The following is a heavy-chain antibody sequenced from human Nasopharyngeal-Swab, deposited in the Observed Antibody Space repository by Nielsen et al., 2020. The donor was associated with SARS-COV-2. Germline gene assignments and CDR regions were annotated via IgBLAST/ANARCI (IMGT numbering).Heavy chain of an antibody. D-gene: IGHD2-2*01. CDR2: ISYDGSNK. J-gene: IGHJ6*03. Sequence: GESLKISCAASGFTFSSYAVHWVRQAPGKGLEWVAVISYDGSNKYYADSVKGRLTISRDNSKNTLYLQMDSLRAEDTAVYYCARGRYCSTTSCYAAYYYHYVDVWDKGTMVTVSS. V-gene: IGHV3-30-3*01. CDR3: ARGRYCSTTSCYAAYYYHYVDV. CDR1: GFTFSSYA.